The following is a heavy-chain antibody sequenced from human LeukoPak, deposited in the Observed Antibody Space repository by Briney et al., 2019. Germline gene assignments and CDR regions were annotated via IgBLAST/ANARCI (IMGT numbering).Heavy chain of an antibody. Sequence: GASVKVSCKASGYTFTGYYMHWVRQAPGQGLEWMGRINPNSGGTNYAQKFQGRVTMTRDTSISTAYMELSRLRSDDTAVYYCARLGCSSTSRYFVDVDVDAFDIWGQGTMVTVSS. V-gene: IGHV1-2*06. CDR2: INPNSGGT. D-gene: IGHD2-2*01. J-gene: IGHJ3*02. CDR3: ARLGCSSTSRYFVDVDVDAFDI. CDR1: GYTFTGYY.